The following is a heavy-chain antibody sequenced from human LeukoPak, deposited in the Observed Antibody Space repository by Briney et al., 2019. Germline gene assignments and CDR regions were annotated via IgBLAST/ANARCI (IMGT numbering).Heavy chain of an antibody. CDR2: IYNSGST. V-gene: IGHV4-59*01. CDR1: GGSISSYY. J-gene: IGHJ4*02. CDR3: AREGLRYFGWSH. D-gene: IGHD3-9*01. Sequence: SESLSLTCTVSGGSISSYYRSWIRQPPGKGLEWIGYIYNSGSTNYNPSLKSRVTISVDPSKNQFTLKLSAVNAAATAVDYCAREGLRYFGWSHWGQGTLVTVSS.